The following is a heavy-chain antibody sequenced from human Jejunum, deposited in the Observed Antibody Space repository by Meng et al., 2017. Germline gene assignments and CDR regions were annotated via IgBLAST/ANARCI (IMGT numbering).Heavy chain of an antibody. CDR3: ARGDTVTAFDS. CDR1: GFTFSSHS. Sequence: GGSLRLSCAASGFTFSSHSMNWVRQAPGKGLEWVSSISTSSTFIHYADSLKDRLTISRDNAKDSLYLQMNSLRAEDTAVYYCARGDTVTAFDSWGQGTLVTVSS. D-gene: IGHD4-17*01. CDR2: ISTSSTFI. V-gene: IGHV3-21*01. J-gene: IGHJ4*02.